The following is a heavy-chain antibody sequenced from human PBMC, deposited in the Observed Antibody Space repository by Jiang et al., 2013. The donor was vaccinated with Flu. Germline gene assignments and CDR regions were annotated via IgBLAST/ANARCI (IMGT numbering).Heavy chain of an antibody. CDR2: INHSGST. CDR1: Y. Sequence: YWSWIRQPPGKGLEWIGEINHSGSTNYNPSLKSRVTISVDTSKNQFSLKLSSVTAADTAVYYCARRRKTYSSSWYTLDYWGQGTLVTVSS. V-gene: IGHV4-34*01. J-gene: IGHJ4*02. CDR3: ARRRKTYSSSWYTLDY. D-gene: IGHD6-13*01.